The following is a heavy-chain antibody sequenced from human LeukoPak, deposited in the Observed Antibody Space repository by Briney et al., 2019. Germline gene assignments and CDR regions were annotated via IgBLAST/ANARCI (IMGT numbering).Heavy chain of an antibody. V-gene: IGHV3-53*01. CDR1: GFTVSSNY. CDR3: AREICGGSCNPPSYMDV. CDR2: IDSGGTT. Sequence: SGGSLRLSCAASGFTVSSNYMSWVRQAPGQGLQWVSVIDSGGTTSYADSVKGRFTISRDNSKNTLYLQMNSLRAEDTAVYYCAREICGGSCNPPSYMDVWGKGTTVTVSS. J-gene: IGHJ6*03. D-gene: IGHD2-15*01.